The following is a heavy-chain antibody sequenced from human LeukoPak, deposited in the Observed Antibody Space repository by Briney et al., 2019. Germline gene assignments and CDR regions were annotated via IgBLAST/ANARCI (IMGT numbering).Heavy chain of an antibody. CDR1: GGSFSGYY. CDR2: INHSGST. J-gene: IGHJ6*02. D-gene: IGHD1-14*01. V-gene: IGHV4-34*01. Sequence: PSETLSLTCAVYGGSFSGYYWSWIRQPPGKGLEWIGEINHSGSTNYNPSLKSRVTISVDTSKNQFSLKLSSVTAADTAVYYCAREAAGGYYGMDVWGQGTTVTVSS. CDR3: AREAAGGYYGMDV.